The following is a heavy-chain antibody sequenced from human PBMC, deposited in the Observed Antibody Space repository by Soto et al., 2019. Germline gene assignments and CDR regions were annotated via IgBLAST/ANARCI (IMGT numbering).Heavy chain of an antibody. J-gene: IGHJ5*02. CDR1: GGSISSGGYY. D-gene: IGHD3-3*01. CDR3: ARVRSIFGVVVDWFDP. Sequence: SETLSLTCTVPGGSISSGGYYWSWIRQHPGKGLEWIGYIYYSGSTYYNPSLKSRVTISVDTSKNQFSLKLSSVTAADTAVYYCARVRSIFGVVVDWFDPWGRGTLVTVSS. CDR2: IYYSGST. V-gene: IGHV4-31*03.